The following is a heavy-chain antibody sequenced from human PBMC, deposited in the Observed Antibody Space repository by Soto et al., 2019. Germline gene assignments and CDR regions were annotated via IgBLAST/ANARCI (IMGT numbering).Heavy chain of an antibody. CDR1: GGTFSSYA. CDR3: ARVAARALEGPYFYGMDV. D-gene: IGHD6-6*01. Sequence: QVQLVQSGAEVKKPGSSVKVSCKASGGTFSSYAISWVRQAPGQGLEWMGGIIPIFGTANYAQKFQGRVTITADESTSTAYMELSSLRSEDTAVYYSARVAARALEGPYFYGMDVWGQGTTVTVSS. V-gene: IGHV1-69*01. CDR2: IIPIFGTA. J-gene: IGHJ6*02.